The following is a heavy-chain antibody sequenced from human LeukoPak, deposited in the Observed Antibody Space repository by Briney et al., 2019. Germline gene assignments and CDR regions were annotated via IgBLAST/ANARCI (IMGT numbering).Heavy chain of an antibody. D-gene: IGHD6-19*01. CDR3: ARAAYPPGIAVAGYDY. CDR2: FIPILGIA. V-gene: IGHV1-69*04. CDR1: GGTFSSYA. J-gene: IGHJ4*02. Sequence: ASVKVSCKASGGTFSSYAISWVRQAPGQGLEWMGRFIPILGIANYAQKFQGRVTITADKSTSTAYMELSSLRSEDTAVYYCARAAYPPGIAVAGYDYWGQGTLVTVSS.